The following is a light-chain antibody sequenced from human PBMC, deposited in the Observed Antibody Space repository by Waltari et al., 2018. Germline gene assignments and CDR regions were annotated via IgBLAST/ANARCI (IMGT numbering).Light chain of an antibody. CDR3: QQYDNWPPTT. CDR2: GAS. Sequence: EILTTQSPATLSVSPGERATLSCRASQSINNNLPWYRQNPGQAPSLVIYGASFRATSIPARISGSGSGTEFTLTISSLQSDDFAVYYCQQYDNWPPTTFGQGTKLEIK. CDR1: QSINNN. V-gene: IGKV3-15*01. J-gene: IGKJ2*01.